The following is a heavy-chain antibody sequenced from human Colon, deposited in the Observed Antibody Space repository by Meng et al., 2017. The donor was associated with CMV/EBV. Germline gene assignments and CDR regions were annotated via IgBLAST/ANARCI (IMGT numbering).Heavy chain of an antibody. D-gene: IGHD3-10*01. CDR1: GFTLSSYE. V-gene: IGHV3-48*03. CDR2: IGATGATT. CDR3: ARAGPPGSGNYFGFYAMDV. Sequence: GESLKISCATSGFTLSSYEMIWVRQAPGKGLEWIAYIGATGATTFYADSVKGRFTISRDNSKNTLYLQMNSLRPEDAALYYCARAGPPGSGNYFGFYAMDVWGQGTTVTVSS. J-gene: IGHJ6*02.